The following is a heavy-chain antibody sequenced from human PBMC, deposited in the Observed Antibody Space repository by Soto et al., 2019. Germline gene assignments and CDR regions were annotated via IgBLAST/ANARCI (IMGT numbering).Heavy chain of an antibody. CDR1: GYTLTELS. Sequence: ASVKVSCKVSGYTLTELSMHWVRQAPGKGLEWMGGFDPEDGETIYAQKFQGRVTMTEDTSTDTAYMELSSLRSEDTAVYYCATGPACSGGSCYPRPHFDYWGQGTLVTVSS. V-gene: IGHV1-24*01. CDR2: FDPEDGET. D-gene: IGHD2-15*01. CDR3: ATGPACSGGSCYPRPHFDY. J-gene: IGHJ4*02.